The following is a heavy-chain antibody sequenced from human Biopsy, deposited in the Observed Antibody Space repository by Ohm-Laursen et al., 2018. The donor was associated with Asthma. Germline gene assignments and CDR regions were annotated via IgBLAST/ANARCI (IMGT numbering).Heavy chain of an antibody. J-gene: IGHJ1*01. CDR3: ARTFHFWSPYHAEHYQL. V-gene: IGHV3-7*01. Sequence: SLRLPCVASGFTFGDYWMSWVRQVPGKGLEWVANIKHDGSEKNHVDSLKGRFTISRDNAKNSLYLQMNSLRAEDTAVYYCARTFHFWSPYHAEHYQLWGQGTLVTVSS. D-gene: IGHD3-3*02. CDR1: GFTFGDYW. CDR2: IKHDGSEK.